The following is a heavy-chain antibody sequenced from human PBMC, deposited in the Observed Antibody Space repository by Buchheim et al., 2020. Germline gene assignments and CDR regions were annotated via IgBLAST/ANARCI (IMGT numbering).Heavy chain of an antibody. CDR2: IYYSGSP. V-gene: IGHV4-31*03. J-gene: IGHJ6*02. Sequence: QVQLQESGPGLVKPSQTLSLTCTVSGGSISSGGYYWSWIRQHPGKGLEWIGYIYYSGSPYYNPSLKSRVTISVDTSKNQFSLKLSSVTAADTAVYYCAREQILGGDPAPRSPSVTLRYYGMDVWGQGTT. D-gene: IGHD3-10*01. CDR3: AREQILGGDPAPRSPSVTLRYYGMDV. CDR1: GGSISSGGYY.